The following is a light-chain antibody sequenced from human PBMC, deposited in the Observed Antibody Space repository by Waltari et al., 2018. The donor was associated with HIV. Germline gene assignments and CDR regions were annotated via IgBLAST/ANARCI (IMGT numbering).Light chain of an antibody. Sequence: QSALTQPASVSGSPGQSITISCTGTSDDIGLYNFVSWYQKHPDKAPQLIIYGNTNRPSGLSYRFSGSKSDNTASLTISGLQAEDEADYYCSSFATSDTLLFGGGTKLTVL. J-gene: IGLJ2*01. CDR2: GNT. V-gene: IGLV2-14*01. CDR3: SSFATSDTLL. CDR1: SDDIGLYNF.